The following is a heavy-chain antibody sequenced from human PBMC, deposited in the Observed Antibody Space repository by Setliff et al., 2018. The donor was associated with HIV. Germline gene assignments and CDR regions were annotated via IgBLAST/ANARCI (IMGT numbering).Heavy chain of an antibody. J-gene: IGHJ4*02. Sequence: PSETLSLTCTVSGGSISSGSYYWSWIRQPPGKGLEWIGYIYYSGSTNYNPSLKSRLTISMDTSKNQFSLRLSSVTAADTAVYYCARVCGGSSRGFLDYWGLGTLVTVSS. D-gene: IGHD2-21*01. CDR1: GGSISSGSYY. CDR3: ARVCGGSSRGFLDY. V-gene: IGHV4-61*01. CDR2: IYYSGST.